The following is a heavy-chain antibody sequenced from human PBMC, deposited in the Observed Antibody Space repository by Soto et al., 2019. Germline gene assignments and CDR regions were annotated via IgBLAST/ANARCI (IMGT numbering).Heavy chain of an antibody. J-gene: IGHJ3*02. D-gene: IGHD3-22*01. CDR3: ATRFLYYYDSSGHPRAFDI. Sequence: PGESLKISCKGSGYIFTSYWIGWVRQMPGKGLEWMGIIYPGDSDTRYSPSFQGQVTISDDKSISTAYLQWSSLKASDTAMYYCATRFLYYYDSSGHPRAFDIWGQGTRVTVSS. V-gene: IGHV5-51*01. CDR1: GYIFTSYW. CDR2: IYPGDSDT.